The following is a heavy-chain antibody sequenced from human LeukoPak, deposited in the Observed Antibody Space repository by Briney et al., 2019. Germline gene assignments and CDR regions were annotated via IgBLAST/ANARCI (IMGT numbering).Heavy chain of an antibody. V-gene: IGHV4-61*01. D-gene: IGHD6-19*01. Sequence: PSGTLSLTCTVSGGSVSSGSYYWSWIRQPPGKGLEWIGYIYYSGSTNYNPSLKSRVTISVDTSKNQFSLKLSSVTAADTAVYYCARGRAGSYYYYGMDVWGQGITVTVSS. CDR3: ARGRAGSYYYYGMDV. CDR1: GGSVSSGSYY. J-gene: IGHJ6*02. CDR2: IYYSGST.